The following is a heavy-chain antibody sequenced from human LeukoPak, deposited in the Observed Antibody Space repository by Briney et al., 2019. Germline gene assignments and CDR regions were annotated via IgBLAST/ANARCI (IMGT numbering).Heavy chain of an antibody. CDR3: AREGGNSTSWGYFDY. V-gene: IGHV3-30*04. CDR2: ISWDGNKK. J-gene: IGHJ4*02. Sequence: PGGSLRLSCGASGFTFRGYTMHWVRQAPGKGLQWVAVISWDGNKKFYADSVEGRLTISRDNSKNTLSLQMNSLRLEDTALYYCAREGGNSTSWGYFDYWGQGTLVTVSS. CDR1: GFTFRGYT. D-gene: IGHD6-13*01.